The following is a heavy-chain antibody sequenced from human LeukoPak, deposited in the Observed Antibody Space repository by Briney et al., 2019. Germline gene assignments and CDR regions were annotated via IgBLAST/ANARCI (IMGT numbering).Heavy chain of an antibody. CDR3: ARESTFDY. V-gene: IGHV3-7*05. CDR2: IRQDGSEK. Sequence: GGSLRLSCVVSEFTFSDYNMNWVRQAPGKGLEWVASIRQDGSEKYYVDSVKGRFTISRDNAKNSLYLQMNSLRAEDTAVYYCARESTFDYWGQGTLVTVSS. J-gene: IGHJ4*02. CDR1: EFTFSDYN.